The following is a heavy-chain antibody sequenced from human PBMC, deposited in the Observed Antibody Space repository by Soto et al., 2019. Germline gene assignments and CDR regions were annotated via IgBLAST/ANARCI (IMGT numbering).Heavy chain of an antibody. CDR2: ISGSGGST. V-gene: IGHV3-23*01. Sequence: EVELLESGGGLVQPGGSLRLSCAASGFTFSSYAMSWVRQAPGKGLEWVSAISGSGGSTYYADSVKGRFTISRDNPKNTLYLQMNSLRAEDTAVYYCARTSSIAARPLGYWGQGTLVTVS. CDR1: GFTFSSYA. D-gene: IGHD6-6*01. J-gene: IGHJ4*02. CDR3: ARTSSIAARPLGY.